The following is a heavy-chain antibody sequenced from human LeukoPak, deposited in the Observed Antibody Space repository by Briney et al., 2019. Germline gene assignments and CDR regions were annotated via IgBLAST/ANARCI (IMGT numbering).Heavy chain of an antibody. Sequence: SETLSLTCTVSGGSISNYYWSWIRQPPGKGLECVGYVYYSGSPDYNPSLKSRVTISIDTSKNQFPLKLSSVTAADTAVYYCARDHYSGRFDYWGQGTLVTVSS. J-gene: IGHJ4*02. V-gene: IGHV4-59*01. CDR2: VYYSGSP. CDR3: ARDHYSGRFDY. CDR1: GGSISNYY. D-gene: IGHD1-26*01.